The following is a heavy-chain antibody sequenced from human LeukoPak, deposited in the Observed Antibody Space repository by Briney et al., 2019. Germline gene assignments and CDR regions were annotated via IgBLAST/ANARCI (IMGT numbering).Heavy chain of an antibody. CDR2: IYHSGNT. CDR3: ARGRKSLRHNYYYYYMDV. D-gene: IGHD1-14*01. Sequence: KPSETLSLTCTVSGYSISSGYYWGWIRQPPGKGLEWIGTIYHSGNTYYNPSLASRVIILVDTSKDQFSLKLSSVTAADTAVYYCARGRKSLRHNYYYYYMDVWGKGTTVTVSS. J-gene: IGHJ6*03. V-gene: IGHV4-38-2*02. CDR1: GYSISSGYY.